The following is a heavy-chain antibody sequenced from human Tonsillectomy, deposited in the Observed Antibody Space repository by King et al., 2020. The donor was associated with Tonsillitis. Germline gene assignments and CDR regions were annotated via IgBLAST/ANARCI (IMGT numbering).Heavy chain of an antibody. CDR1: GGSISSSSYY. CDR2: IYYSGST. CDR3: ARQKYSSSWDDAFDI. D-gene: IGHD6-13*01. J-gene: IGHJ3*02. V-gene: IGHV4-39*07. Sequence: LQLQESGPGLVKPSETLSLTCTVSGGSISSSSYYWGWIRQPPGKELEWIGSIYYSGSTYYNPSLKSRVTISVDTSKNQFSLKLSSVTAADTAVYYCARQKYSSSWDDAFDIWGQGTMVTVSS.